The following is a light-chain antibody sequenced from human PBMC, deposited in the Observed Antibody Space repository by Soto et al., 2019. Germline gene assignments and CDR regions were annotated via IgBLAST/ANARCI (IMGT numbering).Light chain of an antibody. V-gene: IGKV1-5*03. J-gene: IGKJ2*01. Sequence: DIQMTQSPSTLSASVGDRVTITCRASQSISSWLAWYQQKPGKAPKVLIYKASSLEGGVPSRFSGTRSGTEFTLTISSLQPDDFATYYCQQGYAFGQGTKVDIK. CDR3: QQGYA. CDR2: KAS. CDR1: QSISSW.